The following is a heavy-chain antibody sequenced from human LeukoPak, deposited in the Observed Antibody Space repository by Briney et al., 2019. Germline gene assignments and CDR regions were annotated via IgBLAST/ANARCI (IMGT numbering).Heavy chain of an antibody. CDR2: IYYSGTT. Sequence: PSETLSLTCTVPGGSISYYYWSWIRQSPGKGLEWIGYIYYSGTTNYNPSLKSRVTMSVDTSKNQFSLQLRSVTAADTAVYYCAREDPQTTVPEGMNVWGQGTTVTVSS. J-gene: IGHJ6*02. D-gene: IGHD4-17*01. CDR3: AREDPQTTVPEGMNV. CDR1: GGSISYYY. V-gene: IGHV4-59*01.